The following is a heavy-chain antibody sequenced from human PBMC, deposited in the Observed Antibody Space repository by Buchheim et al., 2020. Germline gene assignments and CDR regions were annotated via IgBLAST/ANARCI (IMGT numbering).Heavy chain of an antibody. Sequence: QVQLQQWGAGLLKPSETLSLTCAVYGGSFSGYYWSWIRQPPGKGLEWIGYIYYSGSTYYNPSLKSRVTISVDTSKNQFSLKLSSVTAADTAVYYCARTPSRPKSRPPYGTNWFDPWGQGTL. CDR2: IYYSGST. V-gene: IGHV4-34*01. J-gene: IGHJ5*02. CDR1: GGSFSGYY. D-gene: IGHD3-16*01. CDR3: ARTPSRPKSRPPYGTNWFDP.